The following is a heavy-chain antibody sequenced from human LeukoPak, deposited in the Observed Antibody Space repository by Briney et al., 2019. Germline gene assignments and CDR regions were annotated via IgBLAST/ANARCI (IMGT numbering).Heavy chain of an antibody. CDR3: ATVLRSLDWLPPDY. CDR1: GFTFSSYA. CDR2: ISGSGGST. V-gene: IGHV3-23*01. J-gene: IGHJ4*02. D-gene: IGHD3-3*01. Sequence: GGSLRLSCAASGFTFSSYAMSWVRQAPGKGLEWVSAISGSGGSTYYADSVKGRFTISRDNSKNTLYLQMNSLRAEDTAVYYCATVLRSLDWLPPDYWGQGTLVTVSS.